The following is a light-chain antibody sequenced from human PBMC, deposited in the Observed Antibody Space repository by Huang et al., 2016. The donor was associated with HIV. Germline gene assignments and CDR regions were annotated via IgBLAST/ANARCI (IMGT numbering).Light chain of an antibody. CDR2: GAS. CDR3: QQYNNWPLT. CDR1: QSVSSN. V-gene: IGKV3-15*01. Sequence: EIVLTQSPATLSVSPGDRVILSCRASQSVSSNVAWHQQKPGQAPRLLIYGASPRATAIPARFSGSGSGTEFTLTISSLQSEDFAVYYCQQYNNWPLTFGGGTKVEI. J-gene: IGKJ4*01.